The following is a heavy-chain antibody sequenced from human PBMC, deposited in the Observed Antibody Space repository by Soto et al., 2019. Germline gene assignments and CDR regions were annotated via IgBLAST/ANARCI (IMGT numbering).Heavy chain of an antibody. Sequence: GGSLRLSCAASGFTFSSYAMSWVRQAPGKGLEWVSAISGSGGSTYYADSVKGRFTISRDNSKNTLYLQMNSLGAEDTAVYYCATLPHQDIVVVPAASFYYYYGMDVWGQGTTVTVSS. D-gene: IGHD2-2*01. V-gene: IGHV3-23*01. J-gene: IGHJ6*02. CDR1: GFTFSSYA. CDR2: ISGSGGST. CDR3: ATLPHQDIVVVPAASFYYYYGMDV.